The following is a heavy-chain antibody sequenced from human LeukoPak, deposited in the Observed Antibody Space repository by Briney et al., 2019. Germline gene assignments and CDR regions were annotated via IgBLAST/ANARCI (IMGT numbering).Heavy chain of an antibody. D-gene: IGHD4-17*01. CDR1: GFTFGDYA. J-gene: IGHJ6*03. CDR2: IRSKAYGGTT. Sequence: GGSLRLSCTASGFTFGDYAMSWFRQAPGKGLEWVGFIRSKAYGGTTEYAASVKGRFTISGDDSKSIAYLQMNSLKTEDTAVYYCTRDPSTVTYYMDVWGKGTTVTVSS. CDR3: TRDPSTVTYYMDV. V-gene: IGHV3-49*03.